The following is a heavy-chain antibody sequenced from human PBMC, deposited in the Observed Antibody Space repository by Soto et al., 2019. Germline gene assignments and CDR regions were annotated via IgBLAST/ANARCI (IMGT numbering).Heavy chain of an antibody. CDR2: ISAYNGNT. D-gene: IGHD3-22*01. Sequence: QVQLVQSGGEVKKPGASVKVSCKASGYTFTTYDLSWVRQAPGQGLEWMGWISAYNGNTNYVQNLQGRVTMTTDTSTSTAYMELRSLSSDDTAVYYCARVIGYYYHMDVWGQGTTVTVSS. V-gene: IGHV1-18*01. CDR3: ARVIGYYYHMDV. CDR1: GYTFTTYD. J-gene: IGHJ6*02.